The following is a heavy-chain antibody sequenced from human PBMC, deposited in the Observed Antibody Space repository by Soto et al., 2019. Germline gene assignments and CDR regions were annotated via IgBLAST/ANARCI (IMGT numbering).Heavy chain of an antibody. J-gene: IGHJ4*02. V-gene: IGHV4-4*02. CDR2: VYHSGST. D-gene: IGHD5-18*01. CDR1: GDSISSTFW. CDR3: ARSGYSYGPNPLLY. Sequence: SETLSLTCAVSGDSISSTFWWTWVRQPPGKGLEWIGEVYHSGSTRYNPSLKSRVTISVDTSKNQFSLKLSSVTAADTAVYYCARSGYSYGPNPLLYWGQGTLATVSS.